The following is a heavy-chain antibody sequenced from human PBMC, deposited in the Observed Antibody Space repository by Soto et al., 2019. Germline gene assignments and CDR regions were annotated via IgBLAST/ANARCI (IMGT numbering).Heavy chain of an antibody. CDR3: EKSLILVVNGIRPDANYDV. Sequence: GGSLRLSCAASGFTFNTYAMNWVRQAPGKGLEWVACISGSGGTTYYADAVKGRFTVSRDTSKNTLFLQMNSLSAEDPDVHYFEKSLILVVNGIRPDANYDVWGEGIMVTV. J-gene: IGHJ3*01. D-gene: IGHD2-8*02. CDR2: ISGSGGTT. V-gene: IGHV3-23*01. CDR1: GFTFNTYA.